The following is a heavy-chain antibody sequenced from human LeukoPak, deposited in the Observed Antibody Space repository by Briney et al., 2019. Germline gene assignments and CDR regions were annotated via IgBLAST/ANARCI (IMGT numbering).Heavy chain of an antibody. V-gene: IGHV3-74*01. Sequence: GGSLRLSCAASGCTFSSNWMHWVRQAPGKGLVWVSHINRDGSTTYYADSVKGRFTISRDNAKNTLYLQMNSLRAEDTAVYYCAMDAAVKDSWGQGTLVTVSS. CDR3: AMDAAVKDS. D-gene: IGHD4-17*01. J-gene: IGHJ4*02. CDR2: INRDGSTT. CDR1: GCTFSSNW.